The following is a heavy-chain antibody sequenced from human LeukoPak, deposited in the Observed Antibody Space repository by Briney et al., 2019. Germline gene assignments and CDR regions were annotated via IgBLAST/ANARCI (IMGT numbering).Heavy chain of an antibody. V-gene: IGHV3-15*01. J-gene: IGHJ4*02. CDR1: GCTFSNSW. CDR3: TTGRAGL. Sequence: GGSLRLSCAASGCTFSNSWMSWVRQAPGKGLEWVGRIKSRGGTTDYVAPVKGRFTISRDDSKNTLYLQMNSLKTEDTAVYYCTTGRAGLWGQGTLVTVSS. CDR2: IKSRGGTT.